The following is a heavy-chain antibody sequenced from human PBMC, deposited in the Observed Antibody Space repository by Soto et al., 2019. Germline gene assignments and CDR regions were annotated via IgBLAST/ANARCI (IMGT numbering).Heavy chain of an antibody. CDR3: AQGTQFFYYYATAA. CDR1: GFTFSSYG. V-gene: IGHV3-23*01. Sequence: ELQLLESGGGLAQPGGSLRLSCAASGFTFSSYGMNWVRQAPGKGLEWVSALSGSGDTTYYADSVRGRFSISRDNSKNTLYLQMSSLRGEDTAVYYCAQGTQFFYYYATAAWGQGPTVTVSS. J-gene: IGHJ6*02. CDR2: LSGSGDTT.